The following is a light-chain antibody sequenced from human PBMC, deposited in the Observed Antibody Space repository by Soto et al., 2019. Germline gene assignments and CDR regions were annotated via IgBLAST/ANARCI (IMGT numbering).Light chain of an antibody. CDR3: QQYGSSPPCT. J-gene: IGKJ1*01. CDR1: QSVSSSY. CDR2: GAS. Sequence: ESVLTQSPGTLSLSPGERATLSCRASQSVSSSYLAWYQQKPGQAPRLLIYGASSRATGIPDRFSGSGSGTDFTLTISRLEPEDFAVYYCQQYGSSPPCTFGQGTKV. V-gene: IGKV3-20*01.